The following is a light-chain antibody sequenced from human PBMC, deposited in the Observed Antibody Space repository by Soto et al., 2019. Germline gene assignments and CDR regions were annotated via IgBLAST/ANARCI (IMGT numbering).Light chain of an antibody. CDR1: QNIRRS. CDR3: QQAYNTPRT. CDR2: DAS. J-gene: IGKJ1*01. Sequence: DTQMAQSPSYLSTSVGDRVTITCRESQNIRRSLNWCQQKAGKAPKVLNYDASRLQRGVPTRFSGSGSGTDFTLTISRLHAEDFGTNYCQQAYNTPRTFGQGTRVEIK. V-gene: IGKV1-39*01.